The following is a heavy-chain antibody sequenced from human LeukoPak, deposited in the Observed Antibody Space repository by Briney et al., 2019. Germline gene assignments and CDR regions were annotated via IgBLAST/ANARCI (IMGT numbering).Heavy chain of an antibody. V-gene: IGHV3-30-3*01. Sequence: GGSLRLSCAASGFTFSSYAMHWVRQAPGKGLEWVAVISYDGSNKYYADSVKGRFTISRDNAENSLDLQMNSLRAEDTAVYYCARTYGSGSFDYWGQGTLVTISS. D-gene: IGHD3-10*01. CDR1: GFTFSSYA. J-gene: IGHJ4*02. CDR2: ISYDGSNK. CDR3: ARTYGSGSFDY.